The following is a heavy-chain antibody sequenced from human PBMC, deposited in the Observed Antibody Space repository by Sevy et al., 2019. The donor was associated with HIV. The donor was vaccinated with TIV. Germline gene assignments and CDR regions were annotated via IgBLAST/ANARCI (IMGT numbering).Heavy chain of an antibody. CDR3: ARLFSCGGDCYYLDY. CDR1: GFTVSSNY. J-gene: IGHJ4*02. V-gene: IGHV3-53*01. Sequence: GGSLRLSCAASGFTVSSNYMSWVRQAPGKGLEWVSVIYSGGSTYYADSVKGRFTISRDNSKNTLYLQMNSLRAEDTAVYYCARLFSCGGDCYYLDYWGQGAPVTVSS. CDR2: IYSGGST. D-gene: IGHD2-21*02.